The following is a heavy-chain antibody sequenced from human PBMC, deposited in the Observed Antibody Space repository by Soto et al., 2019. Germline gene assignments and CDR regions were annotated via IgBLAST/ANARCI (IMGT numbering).Heavy chain of an antibody. CDR1: GGSISSSSYY. Sequence: PSETLSLTCTVSGGSISSSSYYWGWIRQPPGKGLEWIGSIYYSGSTYYNPSLKSRVTISVDTSKNQFSLKLSSVIAADTAVYYCARHRRKLWVFDYWGQGTLVTVSS. CDR3: ARHRRKLWVFDY. J-gene: IGHJ4*02. V-gene: IGHV4-39*01. CDR2: IYYSGST. D-gene: IGHD3-10*01.